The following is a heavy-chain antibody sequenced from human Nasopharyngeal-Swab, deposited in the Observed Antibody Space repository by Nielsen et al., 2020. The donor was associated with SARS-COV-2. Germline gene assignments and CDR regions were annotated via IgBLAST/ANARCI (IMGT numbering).Heavy chain of an antibody. CDR3: ARGGADCSSTSCYVSYYYYYMDV. J-gene: IGHJ6*03. Sequence: GESLQISCAASGFTFSSYSMNWVRQAPGKGLEWVSYISSSSSTIYYADSVKGRFTISRDNAKNSLYLQMNSLRAEDTAVYYCARGGADCSSTSCYVSYYYYYMDVWGKGTMVTVSS. CDR1: GFTFSSYS. D-gene: IGHD2-2*01. V-gene: IGHV3-48*01. CDR2: ISSSSSTI.